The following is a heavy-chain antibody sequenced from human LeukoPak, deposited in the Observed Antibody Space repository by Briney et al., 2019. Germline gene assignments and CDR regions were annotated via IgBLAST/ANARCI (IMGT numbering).Heavy chain of an antibody. J-gene: IGHJ4*02. Sequence: PSETPSLTCTVSGGSISSSSYYWGWIRQPPGKGLEWIGSIYYSGSTYYNPSLKSRVTISVDTSKNQFSLKLSSVTAADTAVYYCARVGFRGVTYFDYWGQGTLVTVSS. CDR1: GGSISSSSYY. V-gene: IGHV4-39*01. CDR2: IYYSGST. CDR3: ARVGFRGVTYFDY. D-gene: IGHD3-10*01.